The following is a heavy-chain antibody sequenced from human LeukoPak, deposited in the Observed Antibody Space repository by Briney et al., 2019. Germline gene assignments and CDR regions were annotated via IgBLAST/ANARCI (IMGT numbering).Heavy chain of an antibody. J-gene: IGHJ4*02. Sequence: GGSLRLSCAAPGFTFSSYGMHWVRQAPGKGLEWVSSIGTHGTTTYYADSVKGRFTISRDDSKNTLYLQMYSLRADDTAVYYCAKRGDCSGTCTYDYWGQGTLVTVSS. D-gene: IGHD2-15*01. CDR2: IGTHGTTT. CDR3: AKRGDCSGTCTYDY. CDR1: GFTFSSYG. V-gene: IGHV3-NL1*01.